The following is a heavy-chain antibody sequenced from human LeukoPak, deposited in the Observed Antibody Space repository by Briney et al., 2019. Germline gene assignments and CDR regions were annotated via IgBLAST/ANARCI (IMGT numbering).Heavy chain of an antibody. J-gene: IGHJ4*02. CDR1: GFTFSSYG. CDR3: AKGELRYFDWLNY. Sequence: GGSLRLSCAASGFTFSSYGMHWVRQAPGKGLEWVAVTSYDGSNKYYADSVKGRFTISRDNSKNTLYLQMNSLRAEDTAVYYCAKGELRYFDWLNYWGQGTLVTVSS. V-gene: IGHV3-30*18. D-gene: IGHD3-9*01. CDR2: TSYDGSNK.